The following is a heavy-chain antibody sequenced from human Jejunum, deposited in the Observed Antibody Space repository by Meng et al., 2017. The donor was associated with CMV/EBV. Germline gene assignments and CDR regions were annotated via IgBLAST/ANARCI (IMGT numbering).Heavy chain of an antibody. V-gene: IGHV3-48*03. CDR2: ITSSGNMM. CDR3: ARVPLVARRAYLDY. CDR1: GFTFENDE. J-gene: IGHJ4*02. D-gene: IGHD5-12*01. Sequence: GFTFENDEMYWVRQAPGKGLEWISYITSSGNMMHYADSVKGRFTISRDNVKNSLFLQMNSLRADDTATYFCARVPLVARRAYLDYWGQGTLVTVSS.